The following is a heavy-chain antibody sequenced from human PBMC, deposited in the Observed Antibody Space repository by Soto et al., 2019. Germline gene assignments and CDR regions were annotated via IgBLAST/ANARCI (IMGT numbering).Heavy chain of an antibody. Sequence: SVKVSCKASGGTFSSYAISWVRQAPGQGLEWMGGIIPIFGTANYAQKFQGRVTITADEFTSTAYMELSSLRSEDTAVYYCARDFFRSRPQYCSGGSCYEGFDPWGQGTLVTVSS. J-gene: IGHJ5*02. CDR2: IIPIFGTA. V-gene: IGHV1-69*13. CDR3: ARDFFRSRPQYCSGGSCYEGFDP. D-gene: IGHD2-15*01. CDR1: GGTFSSYA.